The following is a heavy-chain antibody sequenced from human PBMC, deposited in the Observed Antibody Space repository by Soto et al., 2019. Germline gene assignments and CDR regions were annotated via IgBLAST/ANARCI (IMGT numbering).Heavy chain of an antibody. CDR2: ISYDGSNK. Sequence: PGGSLRLSCAASGFTFSSYAMHWVRQAPGKGLEWVAVISYDGSNKYYADSVKGRFTISRDNSKNTLYLQMNSLRAEDTAVYYCASTIAEAGSWGQGTLVTVSS. D-gene: IGHD6-19*01. CDR3: ASTIAEAGS. CDR1: GFTFSSYA. V-gene: IGHV3-30-3*01. J-gene: IGHJ5*02.